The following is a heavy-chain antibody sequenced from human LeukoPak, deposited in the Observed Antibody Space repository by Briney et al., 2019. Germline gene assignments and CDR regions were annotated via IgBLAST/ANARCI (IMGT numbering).Heavy chain of an antibody. CDR1: GFTFSSYS. D-gene: IGHD3-22*01. V-gene: IGHV3-21*01. CDR2: ISSSSSYI. Sequence: GGSLRLSCAASGFTFSSYSMNWVRQAPGKGLEWVSSISSSSSYIYYADSVKGRFTISRDNAKDSLYLQMNSLRAEDTAVYYCAREYAGYSDYYYYMDVWGKGTTVTVSS. CDR3: AREYAGYSDYYYYMDV. J-gene: IGHJ6*03.